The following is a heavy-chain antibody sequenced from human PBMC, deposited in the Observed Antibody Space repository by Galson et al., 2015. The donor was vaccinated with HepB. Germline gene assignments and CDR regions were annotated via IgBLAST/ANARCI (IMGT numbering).Heavy chain of an antibody. V-gene: IGHV3-30-3*01. CDR1: GFTFSSYA. CDR3: ARSIAVAGTNY. J-gene: IGHJ4*02. D-gene: IGHD6-19*01. CDR2: ISYDGSNK. Sequence: SLRLSCAASGFTFSSYAMHWVRQAPSKGLEWVAVISYDGSNKYYADSVKGRFTISRDNSKNTLYLQMNSLRAEDTAVYYCARSIAVAGTNYWGQGTLVTVSS.